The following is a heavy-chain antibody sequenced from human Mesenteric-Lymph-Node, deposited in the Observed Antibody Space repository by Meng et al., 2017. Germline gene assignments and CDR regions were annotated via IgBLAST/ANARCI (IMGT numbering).Heavy chain of an antibody. J-gene: IGHJ3*02. V-gene: IGHV4-59*01. CDR2: IYHTANT. Sequence: SDTLSLTFSVSGDSIRNYYCSWIRQPPGQGLEWIGYIYHTANTNYNPSLKSRVTMSVDTSKNQFSLKLSSVTAADTAIYYCARDMRDGYSIDDAFDIWGQG. D-gene: IGHD5-24*01. CDR1: GDSIRNYY. CDR3: ARDMRDGYSIDDAFDI.